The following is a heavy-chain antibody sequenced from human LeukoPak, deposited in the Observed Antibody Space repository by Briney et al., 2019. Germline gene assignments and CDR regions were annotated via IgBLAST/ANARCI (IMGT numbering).Heavy chain of an antibody. D-gene: IGHD6-13*01. CDR3: ARGFMSAAGPCDY. Sequence: ASVKVSCRASGYTFSDSYIHFVRQAPGQGLEWMGRINPNSGVTHYAQKFHVRVTMTRDTSMNTAYMQLSGLTSDDTAVYFCARGFMSAAGPCDYWGQGTLVTVSS. CDR1: GYTFSDSY. CDR2: INPNSGVT. V-gene: IGHV1-2*06. J-gene: IGHJ4*02.